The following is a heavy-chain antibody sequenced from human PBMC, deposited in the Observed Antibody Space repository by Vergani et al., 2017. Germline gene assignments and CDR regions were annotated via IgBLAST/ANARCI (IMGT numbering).Heavy chain of an antibody. J-gene: IGHJ5*02. CDR3: AKTHDXSGLYSSYNWFDP. CDR2: IYAGDSDV. Sequence: EVQLVQSGAEVKKPGESLKISCQGSGYSITNYWIAWVRQRPGKGLEWMGIIYAGDSDVRYSPSFQGQVTMSVDKSLSTAYLQWSSLKASDTATYYCAKTHDXSGLYSSYNWFDPWGQGTQVTVSS. D-gene: IGHD3-3*01. CDR1: GYSITNYW. V-gene: IGHV5-51*03.